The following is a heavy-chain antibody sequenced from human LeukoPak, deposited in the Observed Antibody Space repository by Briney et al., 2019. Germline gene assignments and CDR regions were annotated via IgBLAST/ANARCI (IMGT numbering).Heavy chain of an antibody. V-gene: IGHV3-23*01. D-gene: IGHD3-10*01. J-gene: IGHJ4*02. CDR2: ISGSGGST. Sequence: GGSLRLSCAASGFTFSSYGMSWVRQAPGKGLEWVSAISGSGGSTYYADSVKGRFTISRDNSKNTLYLQMNSLRAEDTAVYYCAKTGILWFGESDYWGQGTLVTVSS. CDR3: AKTGILWFGESDY. CDR1: GFTFSSYG.